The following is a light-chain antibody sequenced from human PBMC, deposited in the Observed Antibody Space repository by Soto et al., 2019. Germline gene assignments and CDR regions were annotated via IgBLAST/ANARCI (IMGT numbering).Light chain of an antibody. CDR2: VAS. J-gene: IGKJ1*01. Sequence: EIVLTQSPGTLSLSPGERATLSCRASQSVSGSSLAWYQQKPGQAPRLLIYVASMRAAGVPDRFSGSGSGTDFTLTISRLEPEDFAVYYCQQYGSSPLTFGQGTKVEIK. CDR1: QSVSGSS. V-gene: IGKV3-20*01. CDR3: QQYGSSPLT.